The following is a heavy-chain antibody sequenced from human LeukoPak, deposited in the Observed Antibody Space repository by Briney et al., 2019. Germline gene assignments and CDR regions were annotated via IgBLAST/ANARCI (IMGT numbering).Heavy chain of an antibody. V-gene: IGHV3-23*01. Sequence: GGSLRLSCAASGLTFDTYAMSWVRQAPGKGLEWVSAISDSGGSTYYADSVKGRFTISRDNSKNTLYLQMNSLRAEDTAVYYCAKQDPYSSGWYPWGQGTLVTVSS. D-gene: IGHD6-19*01. CDR1: GLTFDTYA. J-gene: IGHJ5*02. CDR3: AKQDPYSSGWYP. CDR2: ISDSGGST.